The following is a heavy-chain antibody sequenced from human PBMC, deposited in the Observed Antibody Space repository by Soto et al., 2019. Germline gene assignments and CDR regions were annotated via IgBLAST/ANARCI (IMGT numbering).Heavy chain of an antibody. CDR3: ARQIYDSDTGPNFQYYFDS. D-gene: IGHD3-22*01. Sequence: GESLKISCKASGYTFSADWITWVRQKPGKGLEWMGRIDPSDSQTYYSPSFRGHVTISVTKSITTVFLQWSSLRASDTAMYYCARQIYDSDTGPNFQYYFDSWGQGTPVTAPQ. V-gene: IGHV5-10-1*01. CDR1: GYTFSADW. J-gene: IGHJ4*02. CDR2: IDPSDSQT.